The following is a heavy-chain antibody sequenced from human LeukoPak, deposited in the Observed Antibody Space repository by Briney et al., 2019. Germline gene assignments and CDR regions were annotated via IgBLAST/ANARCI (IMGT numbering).Heavy chain of an antibody. CDR2: INPSGGST. CDR3: VLEGYDFWSGYPDY. D-gene: IGHD3-3*01. J-gene: IGHJ4*02. CDR1: GYTFTSYY. Sequence: ASVKVSCKASGYTFTSYYMHWVRQAPGQGLEWMGIINPSGGSTSYAQKFQGRVTMTRDTSTSTVYMELSSLRSEDTAVYYCVLEGYDFWSGYPDYWGQGTLDTVSS. V-gene: IGHV1-46*01.